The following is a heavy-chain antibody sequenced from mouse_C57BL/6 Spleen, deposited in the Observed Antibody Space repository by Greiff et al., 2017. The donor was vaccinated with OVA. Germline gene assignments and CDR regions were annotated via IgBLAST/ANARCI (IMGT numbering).Heavy chain of an antibody. CDR1: GYTFTSYW. Sequence: VQLQQPGPELVKPGASVKLSCKASGYTFTSYWMHWVKQRPGQGLEWIGNINPSNGGTNYNEQCKSKATLTVDKSSSTAYMQLSSLTSEDSAVYYCARGTNWVYCDYWGQGTTLTVSS. D-gene: IGHD4-1*01. CDR3: ARGTNWVYCDY. V-gene: IGHV1-53*01. J-gene: IGHJ2*01. CDR2: INPSNGGT.